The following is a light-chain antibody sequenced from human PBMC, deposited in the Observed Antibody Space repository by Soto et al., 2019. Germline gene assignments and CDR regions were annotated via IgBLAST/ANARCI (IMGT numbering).Light chain of an antibody. V-gene: IGKV1-9*01. CDR3: QQHSSSPRT. CDR1: QGVSSY. Sequence: DIQLTQSPSFLSSSVGDTVTLTCRASQGVSSYLAWYQQKPGKAPTLLIYSASTLPSGVPSRISGSGSGTEFTLTISSLQPEDFATYYCQQHSSSPRTFGRGTNVEIK. J-gene: IGKJ4*01. CDR2: SAS.